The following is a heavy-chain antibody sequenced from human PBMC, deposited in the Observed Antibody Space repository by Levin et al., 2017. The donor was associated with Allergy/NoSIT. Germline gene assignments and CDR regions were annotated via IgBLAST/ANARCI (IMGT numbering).Heavy chain of an antibody. CDR3: ANSGGSDAFDI. D-gene: IGHD3-10*01. J-gene: IGHJ3*02. CDR1: GDSISSGNYC. CDR2: IFRSGST. V-gene: IGHV4-30-2*01. Sequence: SSETLSLTCDVSGDSISSGNYCWSWIRQPPGKALEWIGYIFRSGSTYYNPSLKSRVTISIDKSKNQFSLRLDSVTAADTAVYYCANSGGSDAFDIWGQGTMVTVSS.